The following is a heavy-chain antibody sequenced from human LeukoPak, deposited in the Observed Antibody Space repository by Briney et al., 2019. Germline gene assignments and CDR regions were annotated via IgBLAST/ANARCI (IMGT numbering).Heavy chain of an antibody. Sequence: TVSGPTLVNPTQTLTLTCSFSGFSLTTSGVGVGWIHQPPGKALEWLPLIYCDDDKRYNPSLKSRLAITKDTSKNQVVLAMTHMYPVDTDTSLCPKGRSCSSTFCFVDWGQGTLVTVSS. CDR3: PKGRSCSSTFCFVD. CDR2: IYCDDDK. CDR1: GFSLTTSGVG. D-gene: IGHD2-2*01. J-gene: IGHJ4*02. V-gene: IGHV2-5*02.